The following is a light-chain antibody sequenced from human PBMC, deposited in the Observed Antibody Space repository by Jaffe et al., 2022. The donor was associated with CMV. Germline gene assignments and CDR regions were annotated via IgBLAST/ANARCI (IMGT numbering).Light chain of an antibody. CDR2: ETS. CDR1: QSVTTW. V-gene: IGKV1-5*03. Sequence: DIQMTQSPSTLSASVGDRVTITCRASQSVTTWLAWYQQKPGEAPKLLIYETSNLETGVPSRFSGIGSGTEFTLTISSLQPDDFATYYCQQYDNYPLTFGGGTKVEIK. J-gene: IGKJ4*01. CDR3: QQYDNYPLT.